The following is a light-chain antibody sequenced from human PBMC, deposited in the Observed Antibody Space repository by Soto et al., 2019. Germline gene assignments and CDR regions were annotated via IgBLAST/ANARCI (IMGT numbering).Light chain of an antibody. CDR3: NSYSSTTTRWV. Sequence: QSVLTQPASVSGSLGQSITISCTGTSSDIGGYNYVSWYQQHPGKAPKLMIYAVTIRPSGVSNRFSGSKSGNTASLTISGLQAEDEADYYCNSYSSTTTRWVFGGGTKVTVL. V-gene: IGLV2-14*01. CDR2: AVT. J-gene: IGLJ3*02. CDR1: SSDIGGYNY.